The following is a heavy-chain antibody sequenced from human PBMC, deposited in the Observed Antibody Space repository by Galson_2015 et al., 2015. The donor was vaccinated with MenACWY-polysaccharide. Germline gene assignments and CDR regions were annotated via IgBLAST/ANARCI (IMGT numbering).Heavy chain of an antibody. D-gene: IGHD2-8*01. CDR3: ARAAYCTHYCFYYYYMDV. Sequence: SCKASGYTFTNYYIHWVRQAPGLGLEWMGVVKPSGGHPIQEQKFPCRVTMTSDTSTSTVYMEVRSLGSDDTAIYYCARAAYCTHYCFYYYYMDVWGKGTTVTVSS. CDR1: GYTFTNYY. V-gene: IGHV1-46*01. J-gene: IGHJ6*03. CDR2: VKPSGGHP.